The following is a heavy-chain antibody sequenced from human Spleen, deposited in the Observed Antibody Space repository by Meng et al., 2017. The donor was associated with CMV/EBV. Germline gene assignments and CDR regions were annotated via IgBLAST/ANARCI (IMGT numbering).Heavy chain of an antibody. V-gene: IGHV1-18*01. J-gene: IGHJ2*01. Sequence: SCEASGYTFTSYCISQVRQAPGQGLESMGWIDGYYGRTKYAQKFQERITLTTHTSASTAYMALRSRRSNAAPVYYCARSSGYSWFFDLWGRGTLVTVSS. CDR2: IDGYYGRT. D-gene: IGHD3-3*01. CDR3: ARSSGYSWFFDL. CDR1: GYTFTSYC.